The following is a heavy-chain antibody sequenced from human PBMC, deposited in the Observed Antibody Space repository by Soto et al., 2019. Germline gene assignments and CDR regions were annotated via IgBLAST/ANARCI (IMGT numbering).Heavy chain of an antibody. Sequence: QVQLVQSGAEVKKPGFSVKVSCKASGGTFSSYAISWVRQAPGQGLEWMGGFIPIFGAADYAQNFQGRVTIAADESTSTAYMELSSLRSEDTAVYYCASPRDNYYYNGMDVWGQGTTVTVSS. J-gene: IGHJ6*02. CDR2: FIPIFGAA. V-gene: IGHV1-69*12. D-gene: IGHD3-10*01. CDR3: ASPRDNYYYNGMDV. CDR1: GGTFSSYA.